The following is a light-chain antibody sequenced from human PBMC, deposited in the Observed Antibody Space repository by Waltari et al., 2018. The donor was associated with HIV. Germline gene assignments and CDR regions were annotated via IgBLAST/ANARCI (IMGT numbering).Light chain of an antibody. CDR1: TGPVTIVHF. CDR2: DTS. J-gene: IGLJ2*01. V-gene: IGLV7-46*01. Sequence: QAVVTHEPSLTVSPGGTVTLTRASTTGPVTIVHFPYWFQQKPSQAPRTLISDTSNTHAVTPARSAGTLVGGKAALTLSGAQAEDEADYYCLLSYSGAVVFGGGTKLTVL. CDR3: LLSYSGAVV.